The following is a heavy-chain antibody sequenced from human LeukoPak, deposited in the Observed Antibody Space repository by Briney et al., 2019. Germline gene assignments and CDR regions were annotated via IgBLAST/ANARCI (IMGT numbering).Heavy chain of an antibody. CDR2: ISATSGST. Sequence: GGSLRLSCVASGFSFSDYAMTWVRQAPGKGLEWVSGISATSGSTFYADSVEGRFTIFRDNAKNSLYLQMNSLRAEDTAVYYCAREKEGGGAFDIWGQGTMVTVSS. CDR3: AREKEGGGAFDI. V-gene: IGHV3-23*01. J-gene: IGHJ3*02. D-gene: IGHD3-16*01. CDR1: GFSFSDYA.